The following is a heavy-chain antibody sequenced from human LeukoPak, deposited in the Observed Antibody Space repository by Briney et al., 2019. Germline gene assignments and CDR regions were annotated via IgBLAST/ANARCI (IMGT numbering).Heavy chain of an antibody. CDR3: ASGSYYYDSSGYNH. CDR1: GGSISSSNW. Sequence: PSETLSLTCAVSGGSISSSNWWSWVRQPPGKGLEWIGYIYHSGSTYYNPSLKSRVTISVDRSKNQFSLKLSSVTAADTAVYYCASGSYYYDSSGYNHWGQGTLVTVSS. CDR2: IYHSGST. V-gene: IGHV4-4*02. J-gene: IGHJ5*02. D-gene: IGHD3-22*01.